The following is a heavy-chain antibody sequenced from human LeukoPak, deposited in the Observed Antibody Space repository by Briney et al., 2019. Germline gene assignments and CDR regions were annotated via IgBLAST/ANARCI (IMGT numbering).Heavy chain of an antibody. D-gene: IGHD4-17*01. V-gene: IGHV3-30*02. CDR1: GFTFSSYG. CDR3: AKVTTVTTGFDY. Sequence: PGGSLRHSCAASGFTFSSYGMHWVRQAPGKGLEWVAFIRDDGSNKYYADSVKGRFTISRDNSKNTLYLQMNSLRAEDTAVYYCAKVTTVTTGFDYWGQGTLVTVSS. J-gene: IGHJ4*02. CDR2: IRDDGSNK.